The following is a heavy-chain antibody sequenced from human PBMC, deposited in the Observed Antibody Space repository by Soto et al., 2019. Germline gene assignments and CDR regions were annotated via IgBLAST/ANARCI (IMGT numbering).Heavy chain of an antibody. CDR3: ARIYSSSWYEYYYYGMDV. CDR1: GGSISSSNW. J-gene: IGHJ6*02. D-gene: IGHD6-13*01. V-gene: IGHV4-4*02. Sequence: QVQLQESGPGLVKPSGTLSLTCAVSGGSISSSNWWSWVRQPPGKGLEWFGEIYHSGSTNYNPSLKSRVTISVDRSKNQFSLQLGSVTAADSAVYYCARIYSSSWYEYYYYGMDVWGQGTTVTVSS. CDR2: IYHSGST.